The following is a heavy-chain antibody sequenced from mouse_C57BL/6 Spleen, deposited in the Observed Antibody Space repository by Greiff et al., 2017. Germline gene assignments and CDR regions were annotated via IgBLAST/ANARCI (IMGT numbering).Heavy chain of an antibody. Sequence: EVKLVESGPGLVKPSQSLSLTCSVTGYSITSGYYWNWIRQFPGNKLEWMGYISYDGSNNYNPSLKNRISITRDTSKNQFFLKLNSVTTEDTATYYCARDRGLYYFDYWGQGTTLTVSS. V-gene: IGHV3-6*01. CDR2: ISYDGSN. D-gene: IGHD3-1*01. CDR1: GYSITSGYY. CDR3: ARDRGLYYFDY. J-gene: IGHJ2*01.